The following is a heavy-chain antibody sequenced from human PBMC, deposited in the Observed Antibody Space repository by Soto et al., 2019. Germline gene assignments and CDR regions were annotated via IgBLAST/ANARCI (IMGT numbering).Heavy chain of an antibody. J-gene: IGHJ5*02. V-gene: IGHV1-18*01. D-gene: IGHD5-18*01. CDR2: VSAYNGNT. CDR3: ARDGGYSYGFLNWFDP. Sequence: ASVKVSCKASCYTFPSYGISWLRQAPGQGLKWMGWVSAYNGNTNYAQKLQGRVTMTTDTSTSTAYMELRSLRSDDTAVYYCARDGGYSYGFLNWFDPWGQGTLDTVSS. CDR1: CYTFPSYG.